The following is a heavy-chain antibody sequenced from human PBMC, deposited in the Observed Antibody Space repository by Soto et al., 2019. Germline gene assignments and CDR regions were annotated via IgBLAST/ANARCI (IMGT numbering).Heavy chain of an antibody. V-gene: IGHV3-72*01. CDR1: GLIFSDYH. Sequence: HPGGSLRLSCAASGLIFSDYHMDWVRQAPGKGLEWVGRIRRKANSYTTEYAASVKGRFTISRDDSKNSLYLQMNSLRAEDTAVYYCARELTMIVTENWFDPWGQGTLVTVSS. CDR2: IRRKANSYTT. J-gene: IGHJ5*02. CDR3: ARELTMIVTENWFDP. D-gene: IGHD3-22*01.